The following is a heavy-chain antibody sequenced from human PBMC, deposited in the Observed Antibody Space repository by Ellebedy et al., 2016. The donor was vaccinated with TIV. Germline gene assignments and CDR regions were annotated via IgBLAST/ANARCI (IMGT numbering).Heavy chain of an antibody. D-gene: IGHD1-26*01. CDR1: GVTFSYYW. V-gene: IGHV3-7*03. Sequence: PGGSLRLSCTASGVTFSYYWMTWVRQAPGKGLEWVANIKQDGSKRFYVDSVKGRITISRDNAKNSLYLQMNNLRAEDTAVYYCARDTLVGVTDSYFDYWGQGTLVTVSS. CDR3: ARDTLVGVTDSYFDY. J-gene: IGHJ4*02. CDR2: IKQDGSKR.